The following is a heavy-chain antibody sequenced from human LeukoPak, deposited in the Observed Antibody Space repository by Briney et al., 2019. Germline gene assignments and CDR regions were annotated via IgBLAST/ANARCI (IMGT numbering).Heavy chain of an antibody. CDR3: AKHQKQWLVSLDY. J-gene: IGHJ4*02. Sequence: GGSLRLSCAASGFTVSSNYMSWVRQAPGKGLEWVSVIYSGGSTYYADSVKGRFTISRDNSKNTLYLQMNSLRAEDTAVYYCAKHQKQWLVSLDYWGQGTLVTVSS. D-gene: IGHD6-19*01. CDR2: IYSGGST. CDR1: GFTVSSNY. V-gene: IGHV3-53*01.